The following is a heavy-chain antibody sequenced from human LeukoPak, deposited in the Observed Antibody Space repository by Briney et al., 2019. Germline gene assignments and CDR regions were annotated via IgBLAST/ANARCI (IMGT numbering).Heavy chain of an antibody. J-gene: IGHJ4*02. CDR2: ISGSGGST. CDR1: GFTFSSYA. V-gene: IGHV3-23*01. CDR3: AKLSDLKSRRFLEWFLYYFDY. Sequence: PGGSLRLSCAASGFTFSSYAMSWVRQAPGKGLEWVSAISGSGGSTYYADSVKGRFTISRDNSKNTLYLQMNSLRAEDTAVYYCAKLSDLKSRRFLEWFLYYFDYWGQGTLVTVSS. D-gene: IGHD3-3*01.